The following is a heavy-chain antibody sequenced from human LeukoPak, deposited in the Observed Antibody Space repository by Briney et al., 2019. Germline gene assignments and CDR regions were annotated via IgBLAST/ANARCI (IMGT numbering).Heavy chain of an antibody. D-gene: IGHD2-15*01. CDR3: AKGGSSSPLYYSDY. Sequence: PGGSLRLSCTASKFTFSSYAMSWVRQAPGKGLEWVSAISGSGGSIYYADSVKGRFTISRDNSKNTLFLQMNSLSAEDTAVFYCAKGGSSSPLYYSDYWGQGTLVTVSS. CDR2: ISGSGGSI. J-gene: IGHJ4*02. CDR1: KFTFSSYA. V-gene: IGHV3-23*01.